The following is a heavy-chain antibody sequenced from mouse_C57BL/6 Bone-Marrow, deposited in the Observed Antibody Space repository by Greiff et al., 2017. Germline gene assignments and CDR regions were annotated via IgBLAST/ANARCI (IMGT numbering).Heavy chain of an antibody. CDR3: EGGYGNSYYFDY. CDR2: IDPEDGET. V-gene: IGHV14-2*01. D-gene: IGHD2-1*01. J-gene: IGHJ2*01. CDR1: GFNIKDYY. Sequence: VQLQQSGAELVKPGASVKLSCTASGFNIKDYYMHWVKQRTEQGLEWIGRIDPEDGETKYAPKFQGKATITADTSSHTSYLQPSSLTSEDTAVDYCEGGYGNSYYFDYWGQGTTLTVSS.